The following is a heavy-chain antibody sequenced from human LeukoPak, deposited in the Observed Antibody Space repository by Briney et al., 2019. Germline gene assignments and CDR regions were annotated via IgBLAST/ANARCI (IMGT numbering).Heavy chain of an antibody. D-gene: IGHD3-16*01. Sequence: ASVKVSCKASGGTFSSYAISWVRQAPGQGLEWMGRIIPILGIANYAQKFQGRVTITADKSTSTAYMELSSLRSEDTAVYYCVREGEPQTFAYWGQGTLVTVSS. CDR2: IIPILGIA. V-gene: IGHV1-69*04. CDR1: GGTFSSYA. J-gene: IGHJ4*02. CDR3: VREGEPQTFAY.